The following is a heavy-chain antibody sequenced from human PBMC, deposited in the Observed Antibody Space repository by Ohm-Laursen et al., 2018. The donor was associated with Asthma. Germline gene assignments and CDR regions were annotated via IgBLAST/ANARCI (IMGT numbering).Heavy chain of an antibody. V-gene: IGHV4-61*01. CDR1: GGSVSSGSYY. D-gene: IGHD6-13*01. CDR2: IYYSGST. Sequence: SDTLSLTCTVSGGSVSSGSYYWSWIRQPPGKGLEWIGYIYYSGSTNYNPSLKSRVTISVDTSKNQFSLKLSSVTAADTAVYYCASYGSNFDYWGQGTLVTVSS. J-gene: IGHJ4*02. CDR3: ASYGSNFDY.